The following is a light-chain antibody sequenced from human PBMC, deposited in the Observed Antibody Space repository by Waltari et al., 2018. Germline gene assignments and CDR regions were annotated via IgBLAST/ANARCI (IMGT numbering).Light chain of an antibody. CDR1: QSVSSH. CDR2: GAS. V-gene: IGKV3-15*01. CDR3: QHYDNWLYS. J-gene: IGKJ2*03. Sequence: EIVMMQSPATLSVSPGERATLFCRASQSVSSHLAWYQQKPGQAPRLLLFGASTRATGTPARFRGSGSGTEFTLTISSLQSEDFAVYYCQHYDNWLYSFGQGTKVEIK.